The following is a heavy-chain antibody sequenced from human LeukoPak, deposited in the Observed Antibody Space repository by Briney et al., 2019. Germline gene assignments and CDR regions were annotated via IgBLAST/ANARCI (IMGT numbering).Heavy chain of an antibody. CDR3: ARDIDATVTDY. CDR1: GGSISSGDYY. J-gene: IGHJ4*02. CDR2: IYYSGST. D-gene: IGHD4-17*01. Sequence: PSETLSLTCTVSGGSISSGDYYWSWIRQPPGKGLEWIGYIYYSGSTYYNPSLKSRVTISVDTSKNQFSLKLSSVTAADTAVYYCARDIDATVTDYWGQGTLVTVSS. V-gene: IGHV4-30-4*01.